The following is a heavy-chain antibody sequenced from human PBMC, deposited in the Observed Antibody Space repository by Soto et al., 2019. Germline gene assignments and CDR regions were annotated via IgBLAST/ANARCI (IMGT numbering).Heavy chain of an antibody. D-gene: IGHD6-19*01. V-gene: IGHV3-33*01. Sequence: GGSLRLSCAASGFTFSNYGMHWVRQVPGKGLEWVAVIWYDGSNKYYADSVKGRFTISRDNSKNTLYLQMNSLRAEDTAVYYCARDDIPGRAVAIYGMDVWGQGTTVTVSS. CDR2: IWYDGSNK. CDR3: ARDDIPGRAVAIYGMDV. J-gene: IGHJ6*02. CDR1: GFTFSNYG.